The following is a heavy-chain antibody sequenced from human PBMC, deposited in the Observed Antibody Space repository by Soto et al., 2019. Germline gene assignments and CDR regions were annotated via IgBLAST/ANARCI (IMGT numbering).Heavy chain of an antibody. CDR2: IYTGGST. CDR1: GFIVSTNY. J-gene: IGHJ3*02. V-gene: IGHV3-53*01. Sequence: EVQLVESGGGLIQPGGSLRLSCAASGFIVSTNYMTWVRQAPGKGLECVSVIYTGGSTYYADSVKGRLTISRDNSKNTLYLQMNSLRAEDTAVYYCARVFDAFDIWGQGTMVTFSS. CDR3: ARVFDAFDI.